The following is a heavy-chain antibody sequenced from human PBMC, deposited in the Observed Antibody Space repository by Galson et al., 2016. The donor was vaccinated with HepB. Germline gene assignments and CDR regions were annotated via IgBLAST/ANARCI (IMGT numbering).Heavy chain of an antibody. CDR3: ARGGPFSTSWYLDF. CDR1: GFTFNNYA. CDR2: ISGGGNNA. Sequence: SLRLSCAASGFTFNNYAMSWVRQAPGKGLEWVSGISGGGNNAYYADSVKGRFTISRDNSNNTLYLQMNSLRAEGTAVYYCARGGPFSTSWYLDFWGQGTLLTVSS. V-gene: IGHV3-23*01. J-gene: IGHJ4*02. D-gene: IGHD6-13*01.